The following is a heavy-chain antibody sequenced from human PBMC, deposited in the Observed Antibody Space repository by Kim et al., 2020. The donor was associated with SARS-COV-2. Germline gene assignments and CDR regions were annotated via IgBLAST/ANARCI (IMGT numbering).Heavy chain of an antibody. CDR1: GFTFNTYG. D-gene: IGHD1-26*01. V-gene: IGHV3-30*18. CDR2: ISYDGSNK. Sequence: GGSLRLSCAASGFTFNTYGMHWVRQAPGEGLEWVAVISYDGSNKYYADSVKGRFTISRDNSKNTLYLQMNSLRIEDTAVYYCAKSFSGSYFGYDYWGQGTLVTVSS. CDR3: AKSFSGSYFGYDY. J-gene: IGHJ4*02.